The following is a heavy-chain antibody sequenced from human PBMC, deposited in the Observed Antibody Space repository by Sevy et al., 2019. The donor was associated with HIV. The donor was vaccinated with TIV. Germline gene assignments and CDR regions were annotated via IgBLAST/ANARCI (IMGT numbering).Heavy chain of an antibody. J-gene: IGHJ4*02. Sequence: GGSLRLSCAASGFTFSSYWMSWVRQAPGKGLEWVANIKQDGSEKYYVHSVKGRFTISRDNAKNSLYLQMNSLRAEDTAVYYCARGGETLYDFWSGYYTASVGDYWGQGTLVTVSS. CDR1: GFTFSSYW. D-gene: IGHD3-3*01. V-gene: IGHV3-7*01. CDR3: ARGGETLYDFWSGYYTASVGDY. CDR2: IKQDGSEK.